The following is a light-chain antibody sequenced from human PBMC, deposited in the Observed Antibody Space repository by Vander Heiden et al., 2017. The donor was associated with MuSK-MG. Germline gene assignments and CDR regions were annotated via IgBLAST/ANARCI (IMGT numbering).Light chain of an antibody. CDR1: QSVTSNS. CDR3: QQYGRSPTT. V-gene: IGKV3-20*01. Sequence: EIVLTQSPGTPSLSPGESATLSCRASQSVTSNSLAWYQQKPGQAPRLLIYGASSRATGIPDRFSGSGSGTDFTLTISRLDPEDFAAYFCQQYGRSPTTFGQGTKVEVK. J-gene: IGKJ1*01. CDR2: GAS.